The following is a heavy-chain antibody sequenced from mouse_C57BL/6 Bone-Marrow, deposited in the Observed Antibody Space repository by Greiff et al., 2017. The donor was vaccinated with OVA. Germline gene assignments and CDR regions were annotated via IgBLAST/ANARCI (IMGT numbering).Heavy chain of an antibody. CDR3: TTYGYGNYEGDY. J-gene: IGHJ4*01. V-gene: IGHV14-4*01. Sequence: VQLQQSGAELVRPGASVKLSCTASGFNIKDDYMHWVKQRPEQGLEWIGWIDPENGDTEYASKFQGKATITADTSSNTAYLQLSSLTSEDTAVYYCTTYGYGNYEGDYWGQGTSVTVSS. CDR1: GFNIKDDY. D-gene: IGHD2-1*01. CDR2: IDPENGDT.